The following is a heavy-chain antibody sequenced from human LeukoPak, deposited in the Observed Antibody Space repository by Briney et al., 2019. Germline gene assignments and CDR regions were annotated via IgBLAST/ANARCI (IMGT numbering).Heavy chain of an antibody. CDR3: VKDWDTMVRGVIQDYYYGMDV. CDR2: INWSGGST. J-gene: IGHJ6*02. Sequence: PGGSLRLSCSASGFGFGDHGMSWVRQVPGKGLEWVSGINWSGGSTGYADPVRGRFTISRDNSKDTLYLQMNSLRAEDTAVYYCVKDWDTMVRGVIQDYYYGMDVWGQGTTVTVCS. V-gene: IGHV3-20*04. CDR1: GFGFGDHG. D-gene: IGHD3-10*01.